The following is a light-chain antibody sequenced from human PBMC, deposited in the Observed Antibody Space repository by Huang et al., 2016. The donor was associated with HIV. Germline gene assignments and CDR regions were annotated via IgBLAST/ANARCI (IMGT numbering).Light chain of an antibody. CDR1: QSIFNY. CDR3: QQRSAWPRT. J-gene: IGKJ2*01. V-gene: IGKV3-11*01. CDR2: DAS. Sequence: EIVLTQSPATLSLSPWESATLSCRTSQSIFNYLAWYQQRPGQAPRLLIYDASNRATGVSARFSGSGSGTDFALTISNLEPEDFAVYYCQQRSAWPRTFGQGTKLEI.